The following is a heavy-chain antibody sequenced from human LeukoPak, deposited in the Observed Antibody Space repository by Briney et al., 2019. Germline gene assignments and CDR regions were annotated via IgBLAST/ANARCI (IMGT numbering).Heavy chain of an antibody. CDR1: GGSISSYY. J-gene: IGHJ6*02. CDR3: ARERYDFWSGSPDGMDV. CDR2: IYYSEST. V-gene: IGHV4-59*01. D-gene: IGHD3-3*01. Sequence: PSETLSLTCTVSGGSISSYYWSWIRQPPGKGLEWIGYIYYSESTNYNPSLKSRVTISVDTSKNQFSLKLSSVTAVDTAVYYCARERYDFWSGSPDGMDVWGQGTTVTVSS.